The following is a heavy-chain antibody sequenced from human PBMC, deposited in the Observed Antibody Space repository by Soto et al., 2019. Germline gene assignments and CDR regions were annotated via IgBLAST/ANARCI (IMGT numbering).Heavy chain of an antibody. Sequence: EVQLVESGGGLVQPGGSLRLSCAASGFSVSDNYMSWVRQAPGKGLEWISVIYSSGDTYYADSVKGRLNISRDNSRNTLYRQINDLRVEDTAIYYCASDPGYGRGVSFDPWGQGIPVTVSS. J-gene: IGHJ5*02. CDR3: ASDPGYGRGVSFDP. V-gene: IGHV3-66*01. D-gene: IGHD2-8*01. CDR2: IYSSGDT. CDR1: GFSVSDNY.